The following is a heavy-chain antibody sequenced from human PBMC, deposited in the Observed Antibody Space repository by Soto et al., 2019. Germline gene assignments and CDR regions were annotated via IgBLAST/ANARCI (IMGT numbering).Heavy chain of an antibody. D-gene: IGHD3-22*01. CDR2: INPNSGGT. Sequence: ASVKVSCKASGYTFTGYYMHWVRQAPGQGLEWMGWINPNSGGTNYAQKFQGWVTMTRDTSISTAYMELSRLRSDDTAVYYCARDEVYYDSSGYYYPKYYFDYWGQGTLVTVSS. V-gene: IGHV1-2*04. CDR1: GYTFTGYY. CDR3: ARDEVYYDSSGYYYPKYYFDY. J-gene: IGHJ4*02.